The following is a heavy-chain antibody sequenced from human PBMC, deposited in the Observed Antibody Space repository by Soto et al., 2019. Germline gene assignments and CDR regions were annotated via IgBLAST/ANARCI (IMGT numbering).Heavy chain of an antibody. V-gene: IGHV3-15*01. CDR3: TTGEQQLVLYYYYYYMDV. J-gene: IGHJ6*03. CDR1: GFTFSNAW. Sequence: EVQLVESGGGLVKPGGSLRLSCAASGFTFSNAWMSWVRQAPGKGLEWVGRIKSKTDGGTTDYAAPVKGRITISRDDSKNTLYLQMNSLKTEDTAVYYCTTGEQQLVLYYYYYYMDVWGKGTTVTVSS. CDR2: IKSKTDGGTT. D-gene: IGHD6-13*01.